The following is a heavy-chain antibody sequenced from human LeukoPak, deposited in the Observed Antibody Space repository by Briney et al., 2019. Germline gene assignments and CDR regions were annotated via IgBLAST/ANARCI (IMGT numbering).Heavy chain of an antibody. J-gene: IGHJ4*02. CDR3: ARESGSYAFDY. V-gene: IGHV4-39*07. CDR1: GGSISSSSYY. D-gene: IGHD1-26*01. Sequence: SETLSLTRTVSGGSISSSSYYWGWIRQPPGKGLEWIGSIYYSGSTYYNPSLKSRVTISVDTSKNQFSLKLSSVTAADTAVYYCARESGSYAFDYWGQGTLVTVSS. CDR2: IYYSGST.